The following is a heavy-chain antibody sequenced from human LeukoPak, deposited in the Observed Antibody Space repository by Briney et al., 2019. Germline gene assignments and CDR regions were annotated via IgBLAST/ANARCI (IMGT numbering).Heavy chain of an antibody. D-gene: IGHD3-9*01. V-gene: IGHV1-24*01. J-gene: IGHJ5*02. CDR3: ATVKYYDILTGYSTGWFDP. CDR1: GYTLTELS. CDR2: FDPEDGET. Sequence: AASVKVSCEVSGYTLTELSMHWVRQAPGKGLEWMGGFDPEDGETIYAQKFQGRVTMTEDTSTDTAYMELSSLRSEDTAVYYCATVKYYDILTGYSTGWFDPWGQGTLVTVSS.